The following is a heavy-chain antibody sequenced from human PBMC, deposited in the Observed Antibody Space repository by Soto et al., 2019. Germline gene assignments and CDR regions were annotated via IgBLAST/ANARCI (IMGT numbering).Heavy chain of an antibody. V-gene: IGHV1-46*01. Sequence: APVKVSWKASGYTFTSYYMHWVRQAPGQGLEWMGIINPSGGSTSYAQKFQGRVTMTRDTSTSTVYMELSSLRSEDTAVYYCATPTGYSYCRLHYDRMDGWGQGATGTV. CDR3: ATPTGYSYCRLHYDRMDG. CDR1: GYTFTSYY. J-gene: IGHJ6*02. CDR2: INPSGGST. D-gene: IGHD5-18*01.